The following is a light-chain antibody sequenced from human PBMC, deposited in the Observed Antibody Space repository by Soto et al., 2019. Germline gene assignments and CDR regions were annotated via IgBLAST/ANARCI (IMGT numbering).Light chain of an antibody. CDR1: QSVSSSY. J-gene: IGKJ3*01. V-gene: IGKV3-20*01. CDR2: DAS. CDR3: PPYGSSTRT. Sequence: EIVLTQSPGTLSLSPGERATLSCRASQSVSSSYLAWYQQKPGQAPRLLIYDASSRATGIPDRFSGSGSGRDFTGTISRLEPEDFAVDYCPPYGSSTRTFGPRTNVDI.